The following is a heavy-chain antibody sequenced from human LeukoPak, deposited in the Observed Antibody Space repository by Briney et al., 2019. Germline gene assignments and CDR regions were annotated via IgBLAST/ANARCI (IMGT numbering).Heavy chain of an antibody. J-gene: IGHJ4*02. CDR2: INHSGST. CDR1: GGSFSGYY. CDR3: QSRYLEWLLEY. V-gene: IGHV4-34*01. Sequence: PSETLSLTCAVYGGSFSGYYWSWIRQPPGKGLEWIGEINHSGSTNYNPSLKSRVTISVDTSKNQFSLRLSSVTAADTAVYYCQSRYLEWLLEYWGQGTLVTVSS. D-gene: IGHD3-3*01.